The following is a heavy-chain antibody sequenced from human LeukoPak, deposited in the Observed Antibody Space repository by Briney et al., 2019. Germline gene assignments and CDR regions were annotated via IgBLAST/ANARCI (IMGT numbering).Heavy chain of an antibody. J-gene: IGHJ4*02. Sequence: AGGSLRLSCAASGFTFSNAWMNWVRQAPGKGLEWVGRIKSKTVGETTDYAAPVKGRFTISRDDSRNTLYLQMNSLKTEDTAVYYCTTLKGRVVGFTGYWGQGTLVTVSS. CDR3: TTLKGRVVGFTGY. CDR2: IKSKTVGETT. V-gene: IGHV3-15*07. D-gene: IGHD2-15*01. CDR1: GFTFSNAW.